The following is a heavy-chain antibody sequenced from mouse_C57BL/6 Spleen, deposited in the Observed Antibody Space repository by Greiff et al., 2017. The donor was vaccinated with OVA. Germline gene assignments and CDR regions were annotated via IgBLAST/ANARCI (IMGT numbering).Heavy chain of an antibody. CDR3: ARLDDYDDGDD. Sequence: VQLKESGGDLVKPGGSLKLSCAASGFTFSSYGMSWVRQTPDKRLEWVATISSGGSYTYYPASVKGRFTISRDNAKNTLYLQMSSLKSEDTAMYYCARLDDYDDGDDWGQGTTLTVSS. CDR2: ISSGGSYT. J-gene: IGHJ2*01. CDR1: GFTFSSYG. D-gene: IGHD2-4*01. V-gene: IGHV5-6*01.